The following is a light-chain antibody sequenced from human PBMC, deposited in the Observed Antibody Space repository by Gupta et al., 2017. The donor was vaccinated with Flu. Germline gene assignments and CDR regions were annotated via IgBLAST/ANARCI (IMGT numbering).Light chain of an antibody. CDR3: CSFAGDSWV. Sequence: GTSSDVGGYNYVSWYQQHPGKAPNFMIYDVTKRPSGVPDRFSGSKSGNTASLTISGLQAEDEADYYCCSFAGDSWVFGGGTKLTVL. J-gene: IGLJ3*02. V-gene: IGLV2-11*03. CDR1: SSDVGGYNY. CDR2: DVT.